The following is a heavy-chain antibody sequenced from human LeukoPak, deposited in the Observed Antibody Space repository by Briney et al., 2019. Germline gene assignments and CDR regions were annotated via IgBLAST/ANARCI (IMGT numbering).Heavy chain of an antibody. V-gene: IGHV3-48*03. CDR3: ARADGFSGWYTPLPQQGVFDL. Sequence: PGGSLRLSCAASGFTFSSYEMNWVRQAPGKGLEWVSYISSSGSTIYYADSVRGRFTNSRDNAKNSLYLQMNSLRAEDTAVYYCARADGFSGWYTPLPQQGVFDLWGRGTLVTVSS. CDR2: ISSSGSTI. CDR1: GFTFSSYE. J-gene: IGHJ2*01. D-gene: IGHD6-19*01.